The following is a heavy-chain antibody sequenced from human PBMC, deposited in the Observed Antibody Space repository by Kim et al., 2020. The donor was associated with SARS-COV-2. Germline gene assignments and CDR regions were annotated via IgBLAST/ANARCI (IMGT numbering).Heavy chain of an antibody. CDR2: ISGDGGST. CDR3: AKDPRNHCSSTSCYRLYYYYYYMDV. CDR1: GFTFDDYA. Sequence: GGSLRLSCAASGFTFDDYAMHWVRQAPGKGLEWVSLISGDGGSTYYADSVKGRFTISRDNSKNSLYLQMNSLRTEDTALYYCAKDPRNHCSSTSCYRLYYYYYYMDVWGKGTTVTVSS. D-gene: IGHD2-2*02. J-gene: IGHJ6*03. V-gene: IGHV3-43*02.